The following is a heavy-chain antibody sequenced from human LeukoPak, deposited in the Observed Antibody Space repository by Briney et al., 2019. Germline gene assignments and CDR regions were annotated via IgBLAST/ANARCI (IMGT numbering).Heavy chain of an antibody. Sequence: GGSLRLSCTVSGFTLSSYEMSWIRQAPGKGLEWVSAISGSTGRTYYADSVKGRFTISRDNSKNTLYLQMNNLRAEDTAVYYCAPRVVGSAPFDYWGQGTLVTVSS. CDR2: ISGSTGRT. J-gene: IGHJ4*02. D-gene: IGHD2-15*01. CDR1: GFTLSSYE. CDR3: APRVVGSAPFDY. V-gene: IGHV3-23*01.